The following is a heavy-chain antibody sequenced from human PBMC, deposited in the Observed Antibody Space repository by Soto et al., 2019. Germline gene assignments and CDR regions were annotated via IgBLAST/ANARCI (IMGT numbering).Heavy chain of an antibody. CDR1: GGSISSYY. CDR3: ARAPLGGGGLGGMDV. D-gene: IGHD3-10*01. J-gene: IGHJ6*02. V-gene: IGHV4-59*01. Sequence: QVQLQESGPGLVKPSETLSLTCTVSGGSISSYYWSWIRQPPGKGLEWIGYIYYSGSTNYNPSLKSRVTISVDTSKNQFSLKLSSVTAADTAVYYCARAPLGGGGLGGMDVWGQGTTVTVSS. CDR2: IYYSGST.